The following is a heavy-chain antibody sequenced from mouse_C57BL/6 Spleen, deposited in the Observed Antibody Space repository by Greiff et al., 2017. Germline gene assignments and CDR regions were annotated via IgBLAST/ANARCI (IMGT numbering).Heavy chain of an antibody. V-gene: IGHV5-4*01. J-gene: IGHJ2*01. Sequence: EVQGVESGGGLVKPGGSLKLSCAASGFTFSSYAMSWVRQTPEKRLEWVATISDGGSYTYYPDNVKGRFTISRDNAKNNLYLQMSHLKSEDTAMYYCARRGGDYETVYFDYWGQGTTLTVSS. CDR2: ISDGGSYT. D-gene: IGHD2-4*01. CDR1: GFTFSSYA. CDR3: ARRGGDYETVYFDY.